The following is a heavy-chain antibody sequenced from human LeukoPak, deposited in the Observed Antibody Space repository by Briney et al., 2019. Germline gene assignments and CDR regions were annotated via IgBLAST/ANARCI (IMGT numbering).Heavy chain of an antibody. J-gene: IGHJ4*02. D-gene: IGHD4-17*01. CDR3: ARQKYGDYHFDY. Sequence: SETLSLTCTVSGGSISSGSYYWSWIRQPAGKGLEWIGRIYTSGSTNYNPSLKSRVTISVDTSKNQFSLKLSSVTAADTAVYYCARQKYGDYHFDYWGQGTLVTVSS. V-gene: IGHV4-61*02. CDR2: IYTSGST. CDR1: GGSISSGSYY.